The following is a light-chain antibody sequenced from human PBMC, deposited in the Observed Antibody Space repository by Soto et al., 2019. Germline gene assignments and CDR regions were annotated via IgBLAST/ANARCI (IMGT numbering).Light chain of an antibody. Sequence: QSVLIQPASVSGSPGQSITISCTGTSSDVGGYNYVSWFQQHPAKAPKLMIYEVSNRPSGVSNRFSGSKSGNTASLTISGLQAEDEADYYCSSYTSRRSWVFGGGTKLTVL. J-gene: IGLJ3*02. CDR3: SSYTSRRSWV. CDR1: SSDVGGYNY. V-gene: IGLV2-14*01. CDR2: EVS.